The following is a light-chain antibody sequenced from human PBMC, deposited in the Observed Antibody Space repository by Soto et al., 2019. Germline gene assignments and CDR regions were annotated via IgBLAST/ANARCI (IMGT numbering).Light chain of an antibody. CDR2: GSS. J-gene: IGKJ2*01. V-gene: IGKV3-20*01. CDR1: QSVSNNY. CDR3: HQYGSSPPYT. Sequence: EVVLTQSPGTLSLSPGESATLSCRASQSVSNNYFAWYQQKPGQAPRLLIFGSSDRATGIPDRFSGSGSGTDFTLTISGMELEDFAVYYCHQYGSSPPYTFGQGTKLEIK.